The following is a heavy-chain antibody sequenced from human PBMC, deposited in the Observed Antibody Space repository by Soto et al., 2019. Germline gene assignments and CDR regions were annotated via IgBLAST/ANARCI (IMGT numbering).Heavy chain of an antibody. Sequence: QVQLVQSGAEVKKPGSSVKVSCEASGGRFTNYIFTWVRQAPGQGLEWMGRSIPIKGTADYALKFQDRVSMTADKYTNRVHMEMRSLRPDDTAVYYCAKSLVFVDHGYMDVWGKGTTVTVSS. J-gene: IGHJ6*03. CDR3: AKSLVFVDHGYMDV. D-gene: IGHD2-21*01. V-gene: IGHV1-69*08. CDR2: SIPIKGTA. CDR1: GGRFTNYI.